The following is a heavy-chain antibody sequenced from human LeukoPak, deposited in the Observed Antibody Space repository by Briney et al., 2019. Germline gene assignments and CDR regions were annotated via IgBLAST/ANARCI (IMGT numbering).Heavy chain of an antibody. J-gene: IGHJ4*02. CDR1: GGSISSSSYY. CDR3: ARIPPTMAAYYFDY. Sequence: PSETLSLTCTVSGGSISSSSYYWGWIRQPPGKGLEWIGSIYCSGSTYYNPSLKSRVTISVDTSKNQFSLKLSSVTAADTAVYYCARIPPTMAAYYFDYWGQGTLVTVSS. V-gene: IGHV4-39*01. CDR2: IYCSGST. D-gene: IGHD3-10*01.